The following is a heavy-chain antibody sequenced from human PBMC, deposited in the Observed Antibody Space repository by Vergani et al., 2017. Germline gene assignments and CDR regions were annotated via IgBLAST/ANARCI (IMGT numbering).Heavy chain of an antibody. V-gene: IGHV1-46*03. J-gene: IGHJ6*02. Sequence: QVQLVQSGAEVKKPGASVKVSCKASGYTLTSYYMHWVRQALGQGLEWMGIINPSGGSTSYAQKFQGRVTMTRDTSTITVYMELSSLRSEDTTVYYCTRAQPGYSTRGMDVWSQGTTVTVSS. CDR1: GYTLTSYY. CDR2: INPSGGST. D-gene: IGHD6-13*01. CDR3: TRAQPGYSTRGMDV.